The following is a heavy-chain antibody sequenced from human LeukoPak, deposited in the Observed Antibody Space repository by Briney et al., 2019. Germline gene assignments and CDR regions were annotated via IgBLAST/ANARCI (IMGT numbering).Heavy chain of an antibody. J-gene: IGHJ6*03. CDR1: GFTFDDYG. CDR3: ARDPPSYDFWSGYYSEHYYMDV. CDR2: INWNGGST. D-gene: IGHD3-3*01. V-gene: IGHV3-20*04. Sequence: GGSLRLSCAASGFTFDDYGMSWVRQAPGKGLEWVSGINWNGGSTGYAHFVKGRFTISRDNSKNTLYLQMNSLRAEDTAVYYCARDPPSYDFWSGYYSEHYYMDVWGKGTTVTVSS.